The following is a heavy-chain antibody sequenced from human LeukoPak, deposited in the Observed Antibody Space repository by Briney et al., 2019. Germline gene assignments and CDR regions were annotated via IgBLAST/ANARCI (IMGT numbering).Heavy chain of an antibody. CDR1: GGSISSYY. CDR2: IYYSGST. CDR3: AGVVGATNY. D-gene: IGHD1-26*01. V-gene: IGHV4-59*01. Sequence: SETLSLTCTVSGGSISSYYWSWIRQPPGKGLEWIGYIYYSGSTNYNPSLKSRVTISVDTSKNQFSLKLSSVTAADTAVYYCAGVVGATNYWGQGTLVTVSS. J-gene: IGHJ4*02.